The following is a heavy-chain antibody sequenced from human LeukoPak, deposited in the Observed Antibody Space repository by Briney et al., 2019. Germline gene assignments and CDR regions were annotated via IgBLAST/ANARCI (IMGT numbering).Heavy chain of an antibody. J-gene: IGHJ6*02. Sequence: GASVKVSCKTSGHSFNSHHVHWVRQAPGLGLEWMGINFSHDGSTSNTQKFQGRVTMTRDTSTSTVYMELSSLRSEDTAVYYCARDSGSFHYDMDVWGQGTTVIVSS. D-gene: IGHD3-10*01. CDR2: NFSHDGST. V-gene: IGHV1-46*02. CDR1: GHSFNSHH. CDR3: ARDSGSFHYDMDV.